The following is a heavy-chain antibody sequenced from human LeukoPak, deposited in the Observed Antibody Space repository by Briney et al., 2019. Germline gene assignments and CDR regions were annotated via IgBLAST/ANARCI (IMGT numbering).Heavy chain of an antibody. D-gene: IGHD6-13*01. J-gene: IGHJ4*02. V-gene: IGHV3-30*18. Sequence: GRSLRLSCAASGFTFSSYGMHWVRQAPGKGLEWVAVISYDGSNKYYADSVKGRFTISRDNSKNTLYLQMNSLRAEDTAVYYCAKEGHGSSLDYWGQGTLVTVSS. CDR1: GFTFSSYG. CDR3: AKEGHGSSLDY. CDR2: ISYDGSNK.